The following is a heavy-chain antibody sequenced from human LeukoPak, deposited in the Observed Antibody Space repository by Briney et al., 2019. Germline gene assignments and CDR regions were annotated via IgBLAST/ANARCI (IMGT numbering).Heavy chain of an antibody. V-gene: IGHV3-48*02. J-gene: IGHJ4*02. CDR1: GFTFSSYS. D-gene: IGHD3-22*01. CDR3: ARDGAYYYDSSGYFAPWYFDY. Sequence: PGGSLRLSCAASGFTFSSYSMNWVRQAPGKGLEWVSYISSSSSTIYHADSVKGRFTISRDNAKNSLYLQMNSLRDEDTAVYYCARDGAYYYDSSGYFAPWYFDYWGQGTLVTVSS. CDR2: ISSSSSTI.